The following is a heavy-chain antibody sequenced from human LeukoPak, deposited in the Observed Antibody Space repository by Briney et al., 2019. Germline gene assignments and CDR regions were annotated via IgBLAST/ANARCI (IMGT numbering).Heavy chain of an antibody. CDR1: GYTFTGYY. CDR2: INPNSGGT. D-gene: IGHD2-15*01. V-gene: IGHV1-2*02. Sequence: ASVTVSCKASGYTFTGYYMHWVRQAPGQGLEWMGWINPNSGGTNYAQKLQGRVTMTRDTSISTAYMELSRLRSDDTAVYYCARGRLGYCSGGSCYSQFGWFDPWGQGTLVTVSS. J-gene: IGHJ5*02. CDR3: ARGRLGYCSGGSCYSQFGWFDP.